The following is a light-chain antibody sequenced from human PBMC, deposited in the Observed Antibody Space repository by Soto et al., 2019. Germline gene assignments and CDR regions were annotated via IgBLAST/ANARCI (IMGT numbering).Light chain of an antibody. V-gene: IGKV3-15*01. CDR3: QQYNNWVT. CDR1: QSVSSS. CDR2: AAS. J-gene: IGKJ4*01. Sequence: EIVMTQSPATLSVSPGERVTLSCRASQSVSSSLAWYQQKPGQAPRLLIYAASSRATGVPARFSDSGSGTEFTLTISSLQSEDFAVYYCQQYNNWVTFGGGTQVEIK.